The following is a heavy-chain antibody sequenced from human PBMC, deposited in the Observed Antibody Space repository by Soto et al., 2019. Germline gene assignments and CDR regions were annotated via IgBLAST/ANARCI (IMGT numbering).Heavy chain of an antibody. J-gene: IGHJ5*02. Sequence: QVQLVESGGGVVQPGRSLRLSCAASGFTFSSYGMHWVRQAPGKGLEWVAVISYDGSNKYYADSVKGRFTISRDNSKNTLYLQMNSLRAEDTAVYYCAKDPITMVRGVISGFDPWGQGTLVTVSS. CDR1: GFTFSSYG. V-gene: IGHV3-30*18. CDR3: AKDPITMVRGVISGFDP. D-gene: IGHD3-10*01. CDR2: ISYDGSNK.